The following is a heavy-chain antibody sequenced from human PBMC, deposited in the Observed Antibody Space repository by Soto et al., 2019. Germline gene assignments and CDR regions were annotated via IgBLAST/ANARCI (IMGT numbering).Heavy chain of an antibody. CDR2: IYYDGNS. D-gene: IGHD5-12*01. J-gene: IGHJ5*02. Sequence: SETLSLTCTVSGGSINSGDYYWTWVRQPPGKGLEWIGYIYYDGNSQHNPSLKSRVTMSIDTSKNQFSLNLSSVTAADTAVYYCTRDRRWLPRGPNNWLDLWGQGTQVTVSS. CDR3: TRDRRWLPRGPNNWLDL. V-gene: IGHV4-30-4*01. CDR1: GGSINSGDYY.